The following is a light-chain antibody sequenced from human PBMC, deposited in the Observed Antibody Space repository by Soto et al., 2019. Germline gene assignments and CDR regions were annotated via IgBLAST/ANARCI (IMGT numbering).Light chain of an antibody. V-gene: IGKV3-11*01. J-gene: IGKJ4*01. CDR3: QQRSNWPALT. CDR2: DAS. Sequence: EMVLTQSPATLSLSPGERATLSCRASQSVCSSLAWYQQKPGQAPRLLIYDASNRATGIPARLSGSGSGTDFTLTISSLEPEDFAVYYCQQRSNWPALTFGGGTKVEIK. CDR1: QSVCSS.